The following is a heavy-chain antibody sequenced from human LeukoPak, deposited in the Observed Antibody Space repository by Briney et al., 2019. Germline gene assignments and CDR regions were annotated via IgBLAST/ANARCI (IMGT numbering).Heavy chain of an antibody. Sequence: GGSLRLSCAASGFAFISYSMSWVRQAPGKGLEWVANIKQDGSEKYYVDSVKGRFTISRDNAKNSLYLQMNSLRAEDTAVYYCAREITYYDFWSGYRWFDPWGQGTLVTVSS. CDR2: IKQDGSEK. J-gene: IGHJ5*02. V-gene: IGHV3-7*01. CDR3: AREITYYDFWSGYRWFDP. CDR1: GFAFISYS. D-gene: IGHD3-3*01.